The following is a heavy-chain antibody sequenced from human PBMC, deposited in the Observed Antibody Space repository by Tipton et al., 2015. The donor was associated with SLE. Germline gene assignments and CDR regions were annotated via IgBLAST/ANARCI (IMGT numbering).Heavy chain of an antibody. D-gene: IGHD2-2*01. Sequence: TLSLTCTVSGGSISSSNYYWGWIRQPPGKGLQWIGNVYNNGDTYYNPSLKSRVTISVDTSKNQFSLKLNSVTAADTAVYYCARRGGVVPLSSIARKKNAFEIWGQGTMVAVSS. J-gene: IGHJ3*02. V-gene: IGHV4-39*01. CDR1: GGSISSSNYY. CDR3: ARRGGVVPLSSIARKKNAFEI. CDR2: VYNNGDT.